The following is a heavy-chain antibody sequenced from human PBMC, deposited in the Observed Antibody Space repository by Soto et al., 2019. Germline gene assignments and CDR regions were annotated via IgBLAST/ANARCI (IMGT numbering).Heavy chain of an antibody. CDR1: GGSISSGGYY. CDR3: ARDMKFDYYDSSGLGPPSYYYGMDV. J-gene: IGHJ6*02. D-gene: IGHD3-22*01. V-gene: IGHV4-31*03. CDR2: IYYSGST. Sequence: SETLSLTCTVSGGSISSGGYYWSWIRQHPGKGLEWIGYIYYSGSTYYNPSLKSRVTISVDTSKNQFSLKLSSVTAADTAVYYFARDMKFDYYDSSGLGPPSYYYGMDVWGQGTTVTVSS.